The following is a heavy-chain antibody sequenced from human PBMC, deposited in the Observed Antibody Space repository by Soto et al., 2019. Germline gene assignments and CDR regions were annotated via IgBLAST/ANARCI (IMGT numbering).Heavy chain of an antibody. D-gene: IGHD2-21*01. CDR1: GASFSDANYY. CDR3: ARPSHIVVAHN. J-gene: IGHJ4*02. V-gene: IGHV4-39*02. Sequence: PSETLSLTCIVSGASFSDANYYWVWIRQPPGGGRDGIGGYSEDGRTNYNASRRGRVTISVYTSKNYFTLSLTSVTAAATAVYYCARPSHIVVAHNWGQGTLVTVSS. CDR2: YSEDGRT.